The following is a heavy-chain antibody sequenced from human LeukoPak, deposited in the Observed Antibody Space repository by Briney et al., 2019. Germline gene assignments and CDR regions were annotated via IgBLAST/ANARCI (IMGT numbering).Heavy chain of an antibody. D-gene: IGHD5-18*01. Sequence: ETLSLTCAVYGGSFSGYYWSWIRQPPGKGLEWVSAISGSGGSTYYADSVKGRFTISRDNSKNTLYLQMNSLRAEDTAVYYCAIRGSSYGSPDYFDIWGQGTLVTVSS. CDR3: AIRGSSYGSPDYFDI. J-gene: IGHJ4*02. V-gene: IGHV3-23*01. CDR2: ISGSGGST. CDR1: GGSFSGYY.